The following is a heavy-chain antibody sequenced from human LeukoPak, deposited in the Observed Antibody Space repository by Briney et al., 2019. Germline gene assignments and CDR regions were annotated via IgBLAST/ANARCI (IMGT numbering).Heavy chain of an antibody. Sequence: GGSLRLSCAASGFTFSSYAMSWVRQAPGKGLEWVSGMSGSGGIIYYADSVKGRFTISRDNSKNTLYLQMNSLRAEDTAVYYCARAGNVLRYFDWLPDAFDIWGQGTMVTVSS. CDR3: ARAGNVLRYFDWLPDAFDI. CDR2: MSGSGGII. J-gene: IGHJ3*02. CDR1: GFTFSSYA. V-gene: IGHV3-23*01. D-gene: IGHD3-9*01.